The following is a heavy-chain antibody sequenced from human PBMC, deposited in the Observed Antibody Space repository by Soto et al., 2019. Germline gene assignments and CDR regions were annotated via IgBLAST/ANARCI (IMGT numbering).Heavy chain of an antibody. V-gene: IGHV1-8*01. CDR1: GYTFTSYD. CDR3: ARQYCSSPSCFLWKRVPNYYCYGMGV. CDR2: MNPNSGNT. Sequence: ASVKVSCKASGYTFTSYDINWVRQATGQGLEWMGWMNPNSGNTGCARKFQGRVTMTRNTSISTAYMELSSLRSEDTAVYYCARQYCSSPSCFLWKRVPNYYCYGMGVCAQ. J-gene: IGHJ6*02. D-gene: IGHD2-2*01.